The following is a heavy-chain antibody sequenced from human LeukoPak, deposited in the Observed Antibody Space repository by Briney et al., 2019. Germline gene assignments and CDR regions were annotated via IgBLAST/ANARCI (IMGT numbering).Heavy chain of an antibody. V-gene: IGHV3-33*03. D-gene: IGHD3-10*01. J-gene: IGHJ4*02. CDR2: IWYDGSNK. Sequence: PGGSLRLSCAASGFTFSSYGMHWVRQAPGKGLEWVAVIWYDGSNKYYADSVKGRFTISRDKSKNTVHLDMNTLRAEDTARYYCAKARTANDYGSGSFYKGFDSWGQGTLVTDSS. CDR1: GFTFSSYG. CDR3: AKARTANDYGSGSFYKGFDS.